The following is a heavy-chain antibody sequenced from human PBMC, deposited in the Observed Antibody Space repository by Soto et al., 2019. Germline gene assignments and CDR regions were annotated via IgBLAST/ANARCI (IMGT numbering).Heavy chain of an antibody. D-gene: IGHD1-7*01. CDR3: ARNYDRLDY. CDR2: IFYSGST. J-gene: IGHJ4*02. V-gene: IGHV4-59*01. Sequence: SETLSLTCTVSGGSMNDYYWSWIRQPPGKGLEWIGYIFYSGSTNYNPSLKSRVTISVDTSKNQFSLNLRSVTAADTAMYYCARNYDRLDYWGQGTLVTVS. CDR1: GGSMNDYY.